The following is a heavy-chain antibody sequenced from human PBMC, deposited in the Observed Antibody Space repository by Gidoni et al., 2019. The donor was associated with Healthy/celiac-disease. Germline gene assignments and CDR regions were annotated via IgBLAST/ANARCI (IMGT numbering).Heavy chain of an antibody. CDR2: ISAYKGNT. CDR3: ARVRGETTVMGWFDP. CDR1: GYTSTSYG. J-gene: IGHJ5*02. D-gene: IGHD4-4*01. Sequence: QVELVQSGAEVKKPGASVKFSCMVSGYTSTSYGISWVRQAPGQGLEWMGWISAYKGNTNDAQKLQGRVTMTTDTSTSTAYMELRSLRSDDTAVYYCARVRGETTVMGWFDPWGQGTLVTVSS. V-gene: IGHV1-18*01.